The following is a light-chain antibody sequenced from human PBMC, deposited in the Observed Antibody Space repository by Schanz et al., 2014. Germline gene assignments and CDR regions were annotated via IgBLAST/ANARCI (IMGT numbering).Light chain of an antibody. CDR3: QQYYSSPQIS. Sequence: EIVLTQSPATLSLSPGERATLSCRASQSVSSSYLAWYQQKAGQAPRLLIYGASSRATAIPDRFSGNGSRTDFTLTISRLEPEDFAVYYCQQYYSSPQISFGGGTKVEIK. CDR1: QSVSSSY. CDR2: GAS. V-gene: IGKV3-20*01. J-gene: IGKJ4*01.